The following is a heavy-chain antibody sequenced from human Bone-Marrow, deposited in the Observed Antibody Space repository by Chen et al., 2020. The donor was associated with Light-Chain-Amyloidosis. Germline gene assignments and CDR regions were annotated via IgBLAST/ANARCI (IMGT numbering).Heavy chain of an antibody. Sequence: QVQLVESGGGVVQPGRSLRLSCAASGFTFSSYGMHWVRQAPGKGLEWVAVIWYDGGNKYYADPVKGRFPISRDNSKNPLYLKMNSLRAEDTAVYYWAREGLRLGGGGAYYYGMNVWGQGTTVTVSS. CDR3: AREGLRLGGGGAYYYGMNV. CDR1: GFTFSSYG. J-gene: IGHJ6*02. CDR2: IWYDGGNK. V-gene: IGHV3-33*08. D-gene: IGHD3-16*01.